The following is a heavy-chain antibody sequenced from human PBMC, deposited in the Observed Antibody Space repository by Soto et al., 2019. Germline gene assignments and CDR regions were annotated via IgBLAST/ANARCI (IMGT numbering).Heavy chain of an antibody. CDR3: AREYCTGSGCSPFFDY. V-gene: IGHV1-2*02. Sequence: ASVKVSCKASGYTFTSYYIHWVRQAPGQGLEWMGWINANSGGTNYAQKFQGRVTMTRDTSIITAYMDLSRLTSDDTAVYYCAREYCTGSGCSPFFDYWGQGTLVTVSS. D-gene: IGHD2-15*01. CDR1: GYTFTSYY. CDR2: INANSGGT. J-gene: IGHJ4*02.